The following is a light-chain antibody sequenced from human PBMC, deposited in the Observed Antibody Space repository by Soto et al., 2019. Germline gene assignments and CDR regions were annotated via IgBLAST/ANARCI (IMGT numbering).Light chain of an antibody. V-gene: IGKV3-15*01. CDR3: QQYNDWPYT. CDR2: GAS. Sequence: EIVLTQSPATLSVSPGERATLSCRASQPISRTLAWYQQKPGQAPRLLFYGASTRATGVPARFSGSGSGSDFTLTIDSLQSEDFAVYFCQQYNDWPYTFGQGAEVDIK. CDR1: QPISRT. J-gene: IGKJ2*01.